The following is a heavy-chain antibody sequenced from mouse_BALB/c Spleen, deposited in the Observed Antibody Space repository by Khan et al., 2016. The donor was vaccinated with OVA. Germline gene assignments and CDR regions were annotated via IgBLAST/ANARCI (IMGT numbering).Heavy chain of an antibody. Sequence: DVQLVESGGGLVKPGGSLKLSCAASGFTFRNYALSWVRQTPEKRLEWVAYISSGGGTYYPDSVKGRFTISRDNARNILYLQMSSLRSEDTAMYYWARGYGNVVNPHYAKDYWSQGTSVTVSS. CDR2: ISSGGGT. CDR3: ARGYGNVVNPHYAKDY. V-gene: IGHV5-6-5*01. J-gene: IGHJ4*01. CDR1: GFTFRNYA. D-gene: IGHD2-1*01.